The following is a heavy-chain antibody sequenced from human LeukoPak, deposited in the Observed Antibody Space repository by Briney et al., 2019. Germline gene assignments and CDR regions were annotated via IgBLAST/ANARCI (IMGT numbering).Heavy chain of an antibody. CDR2: IYHSGST. D-gene: IGHD4-17*01. CDR3: ARASHDYGDYSHFDY. V-gene: IGHV4-39*07. CDR1: GGSISSSSYY. J-gene: IGHJ4*02. Sequence: SETLSLTCIVSGGSISSSSYYWGWIRQPPGKGLEWIGSIYHSGSTNYNPSLKSRVTIAVDKSKNQFSLKLSSVTAADTAVYYCARASHDYGDYSHFDYWGQGTLVTVSS.